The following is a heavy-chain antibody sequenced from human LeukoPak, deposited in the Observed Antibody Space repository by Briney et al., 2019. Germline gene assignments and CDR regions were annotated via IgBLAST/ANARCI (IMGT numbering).Heavy chain of an antibody. CDR3: TRKGSQWDFLVDY. CDR1: GFAFSSYS. V-gene: IGHV3-21*01. CDR2: ITSSGRNI. J-gene: IGHJ4*02. Sequence: GSLRLSCAASGFAFSSYSMNWVRPAPGKGLEWVSSITSSGRNIYYADSGKGRFTISRDNSENSLYLQMVSLTAEDTAVYYCTRKGSQWDFLVDYWGQGTRVAVSP. D-gene: IGHD2/OR15-2a*01.